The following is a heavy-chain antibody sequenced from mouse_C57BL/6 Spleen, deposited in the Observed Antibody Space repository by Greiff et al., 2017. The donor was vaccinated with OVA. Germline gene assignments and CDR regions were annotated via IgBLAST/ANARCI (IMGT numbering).Heavy chain of an antibody. CDR2: ISYDGSN. D-gene: IGHD3-3*01. CDR1: GYSITSGYY. V-gene: IGHV3-6*01. CDR3: ARDGTGA. Sequence: VQLQQSGPGLVKPSQSLSLTCSVTGYSITSGYYWNWIRQFPGNKLEWMGYISYDGSNNYNPSLKNRISITRDTSKNQFFLKLNSVTTEDTATYYCARDGTGAWGQGTSVTVSS. J-gene: IGHJ4*01.